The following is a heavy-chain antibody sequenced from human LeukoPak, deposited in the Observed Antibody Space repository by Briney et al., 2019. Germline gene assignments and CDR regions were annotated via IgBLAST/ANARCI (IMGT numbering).Heavy chain of an antibody. Sequence: GGSLRLSCAASGFTFSSYWMSWVRQAPGKGLEWVANIKQDGSEKYYVDSVKGRFTISRDNSKNTLYLQLNSLRGDDTAVYYCAPRVDTAMPFDYWGQGTLVTVSS. V-gene: IGHV3-7*01. J-gene: IGHJ4*02. CDR1: GFTFSSYW. CDR3: APRVDTAMPFDY. D-gene: IGHD5-18*01. CDR2: IKQDGSEK.